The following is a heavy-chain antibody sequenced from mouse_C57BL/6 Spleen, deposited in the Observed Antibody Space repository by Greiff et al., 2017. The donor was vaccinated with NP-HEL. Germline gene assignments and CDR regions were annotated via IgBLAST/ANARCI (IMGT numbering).Heavy chain of an antibody. CDR1: GYTFTSYW. CDR2: IHPNSGST. CDR3: ARPDYYGSSPYYYAMDY. Sequence: QVQLQQPGAELVKPGASVKLSCKASGYTFTSYWMHWVKQRPGQGIEWIGMIHPNSGSTNYNEKFKSKATLHVAKSSSTAYMQLSSLTSDDSAVYYCARPDYYGSSPYYYAMDYWGQGTSVTVSS. V-gene: IGHV1-64*01. D-gene: IGHD1-1*01. J-gene: IGHJ4*01.